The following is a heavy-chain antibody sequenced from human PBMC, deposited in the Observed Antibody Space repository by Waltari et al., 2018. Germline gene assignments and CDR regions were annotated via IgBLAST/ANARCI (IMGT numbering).Heavy chain of an antibody. CDR3: ARASGPFDY. CDR1: GFDFSTYG. V-gene: IGHV3-33*01. D-gene: IGHD2-8*02. Sequence: QVQLVESGGGVVQPGRSLRLSCAASGFDFSTYGMHWVRQAPGEGLEWVEVIWYDGSVKYYADSVKGRFTISRDNSKNTLYLQMNSLRAEDTALYYCARASGPFDYWGQGTLVTVSS. J-gene: IGHJ4*02. CDR2: IWYDGSVK.